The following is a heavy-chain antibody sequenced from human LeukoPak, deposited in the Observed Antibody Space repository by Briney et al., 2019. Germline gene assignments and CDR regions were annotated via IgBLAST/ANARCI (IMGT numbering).Heavy chain of an antibody. CDR2: ISSSSTI. CDR3: ARVGVWFGELFSAFDI. J-gene: IGHJ3*02. D-gene: IGHD3-10*01. CDR1: GFTFSSYS. V-gene: IGHV3-48*04. Sequence: PGGSLRLSCAASGFTFSSYSMNWVRQAPGKGLEWVSYISSSSTIYYADSVKGRFTISRDNAKDSLYLQMNSLRAEDTAVYYCARVGVWFGELFSAFDIWGQGTMVTVSS.